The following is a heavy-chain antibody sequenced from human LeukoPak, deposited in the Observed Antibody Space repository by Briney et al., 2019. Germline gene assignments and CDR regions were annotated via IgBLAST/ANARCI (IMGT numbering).Heavy chain of an antibody. CDR2: INHSGST. Sequence: SETLSLTCAVYGGSFSGYYWSWIRQPPGKGLEWIGEINHSGSTNYNPSLKSRVTISVDTSKNQFSLKLSSVTAADTAVYYCARDPDYYDSSGPHDYWGQGTLVTVSS. CDR3: ARDPDYYDSSGPHDY. J-gene: IGHJ4*02. D-gene: IGHD3-22*01. CDR1: GGSFSGYY. V-gene: IGHV4-34*01.